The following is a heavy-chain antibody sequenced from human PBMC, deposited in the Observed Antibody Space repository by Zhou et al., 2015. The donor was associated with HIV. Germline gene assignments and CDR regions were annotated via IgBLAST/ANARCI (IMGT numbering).Heavy chain of an antibody. CDR3: AREGISAAAGTRELDY. Sequence: QMQLVQSGPEVKKPGTSVKVSCKASGFTFSNSAVQWVRQARGQRLEWIGWIVVGSGNTNYAQKFQERVTITADESTSTAYMELSSLRSEDTAVYYCAREGISAAAGTRELDYWGQGTLVTVSS. J-gene: IGHJ4*02. CDR2: IVVGSGNT. V-gene: IGHV1-58*01. D-gene: IGHD6-13*01. CDR1: GFTFSNSA.